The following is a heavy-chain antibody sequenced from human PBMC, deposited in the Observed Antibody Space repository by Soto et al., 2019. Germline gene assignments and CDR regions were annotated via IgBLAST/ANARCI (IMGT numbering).Heavy chain of an antibody. J-gene: IGHJ4*02. Sequence: GESVKISCTGSGYSFTIYWISWVRQMPGKGLEWMGRIDPSDSYTNYSPSFQGHVTISADKSISTAYLQWSSLKASDTAMYYCATSSNKLGLPPKYWGQGTLVTVSS. D-gene: IGHD1-7*01. CDR3: ATSSNKLGLPPKY. CDR1: GYSFTIYW. V-gene: IGHV5-10-1*01. CDR2: IDPSDSYT.